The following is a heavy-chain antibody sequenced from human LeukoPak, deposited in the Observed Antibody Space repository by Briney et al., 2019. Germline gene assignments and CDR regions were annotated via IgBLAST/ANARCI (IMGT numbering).Heavy chain of an antibody. V-gene: IGHV4-4*08. J-gene: IGHJ3*02. CDR3: AREGGFHSPAGI. D-gene: IGHD1-26*01. Sequence: SETLSLTCIVSGGSISGYYWGWIRQSPGKGMEWIASLFYTGSTHYNPSLKSRVTISVDTSKNQFSLKLSSVTAADTAVYYCAREGGFHSPAGIWGQGTMVTVSS. CDR1: GGSISGYY. CDR2: LFYTGST.